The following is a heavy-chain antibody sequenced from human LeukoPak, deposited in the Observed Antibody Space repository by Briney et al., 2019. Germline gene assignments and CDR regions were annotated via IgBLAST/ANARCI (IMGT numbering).Heavy chain of an antibody. CDR2: IWYDGSSK. D-gene: IGHD6-19*01. J-gene: IGHJ4*02. CDR1: GFTFSSYG. V-gene: IGHV3-33*01. CDR3: ARAGSGWYYFDY. Sequence: GRSLRLSCAASGFTFSSYGMHWVRQAPGKGLEWVAVIWYDGSSKYYADSVKGRFTISRDNSKNTLYLQMNSLRAEDTAVYYCARAGSGWYYFDYWGQGTLVTVSS.